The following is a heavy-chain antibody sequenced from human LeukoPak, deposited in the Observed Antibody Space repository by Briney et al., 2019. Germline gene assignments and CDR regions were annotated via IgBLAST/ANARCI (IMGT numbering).Heavy chain of an antibody. CDR2: IYSGGST. V-gene: IGHV3-53*01. J-gene: IGHJ4*02. D-gene: IGHD1-26*01. CDR3: ARDPPRGVGATFR. Sequence: PGGSLRLSCAASGFTVSSNYMSWVRQAPGKGLEWVSVIYSGGSTYYADSVKGRFTISRDNSKNTLYLQMNSLRAEDTAVYYCARDPPRGVGATFRWGQGTLVTVSS. CDR1: GFTVSSNY.